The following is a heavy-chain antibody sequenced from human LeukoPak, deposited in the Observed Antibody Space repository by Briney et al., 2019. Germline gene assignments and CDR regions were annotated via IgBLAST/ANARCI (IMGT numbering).Heavy chain of an antibody. CDR3: ARDIRPFDY. Sequence: GGSLRLSCAASGFIFSSYGMNWVRQAPGKGLEWVSYISSGSSTVYYADSVKGRFTISRDNAKNSLYLQMNSLRAEDTAVYYCARDIRPFDYWGQGTLVTVSS. V-gene: IGHV3-48*04. CDR1: GFIFSSYG. CDR2: ISSGSSTV. J-gene: IGHJ4*02. D-gene: IGHD2-2*02.